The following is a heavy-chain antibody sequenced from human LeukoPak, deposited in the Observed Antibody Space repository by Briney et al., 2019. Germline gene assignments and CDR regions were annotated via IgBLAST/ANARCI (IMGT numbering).Heavy chain of an antibody. D-gene: IGHD2-15*01. V-gene: IGHV3-21*01. Sequence: PGGSLRLSCAASGFTFSSYSMNWVRQAPGKGLEWVSSISSSSSYIYYADSVKGRFTISRDNAKNSLYLQMNSLRAEDTAVYYCARVTPLGYCSGGSCPENGFDYWGQGTLVTVSS. J-gene: IGHJ4*02. CDR1: GFTFSSYS. CDR3: ARVTPLGYCSGGSCPENGFDY. CDR2: ISSSSSYI.